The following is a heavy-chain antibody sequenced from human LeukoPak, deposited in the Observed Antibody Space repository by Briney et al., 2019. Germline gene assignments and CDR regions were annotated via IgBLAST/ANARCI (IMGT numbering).Heavy chain of an antibody. J-gene: IGHJ4*02. CDR3: ARGRGGTVVRGYLDY. D-gene: IGHD3-10*01. V-gene: IGHV1-8*01. CDR2: MNSNSGNT. Sequence: ASVKVSCKASGYTFTNYDIIWVRHATGQGPEWMGCMNSNSGNTGYAQKLQGRVTMTRDTSINAAYMELHSLTSEDTAVYYCARGRGGTVVRGYLDYWGQGTLVTVSS. CDR1: GYTFTNYD.